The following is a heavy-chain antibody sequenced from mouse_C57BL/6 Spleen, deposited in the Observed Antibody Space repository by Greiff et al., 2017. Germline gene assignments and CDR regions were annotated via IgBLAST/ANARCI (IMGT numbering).Heavy chain of an antibody. CDR1: GYTFTSYW. J-gene: IGHJ4*01. CDR3: ARMIAYYYAMDY. V-gene: IGHV1-69*01. D-gene: IGHD2-4*01. CDR2: IDPSDSYT. Sequence: QVQLQQPGAELVMPGASVKLSCKASGYTFTSYWMHWVKQRPGQGLEWIGEIDPSDSYTNYNQKFKGKSTLTVDKSSSTAYMQLSSLTSEDSAVYYCARMIAYYYAMDYWGQGTSVTVSS.